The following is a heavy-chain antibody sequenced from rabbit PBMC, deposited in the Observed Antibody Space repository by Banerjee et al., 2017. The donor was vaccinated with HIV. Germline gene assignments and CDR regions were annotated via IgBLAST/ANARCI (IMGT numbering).Heavy chain of an antibody. CDR3: ARSRYLAYAYTGYDP. J-gene: IGHJ2*01. CDR1: GFSFSSSYY. CDR2: IYTGDGNT. Sequence: QQLVESGGGLVKPGASLTLTCTASGFSFSSSYYMCWVRQAPGKGLEWIACIYTGDGNTYYASWAKGRFTISKTSSTTVTLQMTSLTAADTATYFCARSRYLAYAYTGYDPWGPGTLVTVS. V-gene: IGHV1S40*01. D-gene: IGHD6-1*01.